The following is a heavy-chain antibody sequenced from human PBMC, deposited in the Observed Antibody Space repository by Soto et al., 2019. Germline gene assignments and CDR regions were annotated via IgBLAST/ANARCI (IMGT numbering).Heavy chain of an antibody. D-gene: IGHD1-26*01. CDR3: ARVVVGPTPGHFDY. Sequence: QVQLQQWGAGLLKPSETLSLTCAVYGGSFTTSYWSWIRQPPGKGLEWIGKINHGGAIKYNPSLKRRVTISVDTSQNQFSLRLSSVTAADTAVYYCARVVVGPTPGHFDYWGQGTLVTVSS. CDR1: GGSFTTSY. CDR2: INHGGAI. J-gene: IGHJ4*02. V-gene: IGHV4-34*01.